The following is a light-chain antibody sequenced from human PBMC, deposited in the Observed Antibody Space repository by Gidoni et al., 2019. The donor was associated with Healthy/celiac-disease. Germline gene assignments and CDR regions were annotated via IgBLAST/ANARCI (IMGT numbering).Light chain of an antibody. CDR3: AAWDDSLSGPV. Sequence: QSVLTQPPSASGTPAQRVTISCSGSISTIGSNYVYWYQQLPGTAPKLIIYRNHHRPLGVPDRFSGSKSGTSASLAISGLRSEDEADYYCAAWDDSLSGPVFGGGTKLTVL. J-gene: IGLJ3*02. CDR2: RNH. CDR1: ISTIGSNY. V-gene: IGLV1-47*01.